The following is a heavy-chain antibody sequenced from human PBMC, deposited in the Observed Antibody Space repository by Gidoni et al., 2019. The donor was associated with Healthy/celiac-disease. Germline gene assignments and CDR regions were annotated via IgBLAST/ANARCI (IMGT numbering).Heavy chain of an antibody. Sequence: EVKLVESGGGLVQPGRSLRLSCPASGSTFDVYAIQRAPQAPGKGLEWVSGSIWNSGSIGYSDSVMGRFTTSRDNAKNTLYLQMNSLRAEDTALYYCAKAHYTPAPFDDSRGYYRQYCIDYWGQGTLVTVSS. CDR3: AKAHYTPAPFDDSRGYYRQYCIDY. CDR1: GSTFDVYA. J-gene: IGHJ4*02. V-gene: IGHV3-9*01. D-gene: IGHD3-22*01. CDR2: SIWNSGSI.